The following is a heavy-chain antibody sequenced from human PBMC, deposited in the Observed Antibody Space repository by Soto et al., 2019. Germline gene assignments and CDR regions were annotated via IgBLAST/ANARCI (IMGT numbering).Heavy chain of an antibody. Sequence: GGSLRLSCAASGFTFDDYAMHWVRQAPGKGLEWVSGISWNSGSIGYADSVKGRFTISRDNAKNTLYLQMNSLRAEDTAVYYCAKVDYGGNSVYFDYWGQGTLVTVSS. CDR1: GFTFDDYA. CDR2: ISWNSGSI. CDR3: AKVDYGGNSVYFDY. V-gene: IGHV3-9*01. D-gene: IGHD4-17*01. J-gene: IGHJ4*02.